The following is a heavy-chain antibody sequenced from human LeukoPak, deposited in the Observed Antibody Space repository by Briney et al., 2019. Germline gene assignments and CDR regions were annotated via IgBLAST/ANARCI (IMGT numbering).Heavy chain of an antibody. Sequence: PGGSLRLSCAASGFTFSSYAMHWVRQAAGKGLEWVALVSPDGSHVNYADSVKGRFTISRDNSKNMMNLQMNSLTSDDTAVYFCAKADTFENYFDSWGQGTLVTVSS. CDR2: VSPDGSHV. D-gene: IGHD3-9*01. CDR3: AKADTFENYFDS. J-gene: IGHJ4*02. V-gene: IGHV3-30*04. CDR1: GFTFSSYA.